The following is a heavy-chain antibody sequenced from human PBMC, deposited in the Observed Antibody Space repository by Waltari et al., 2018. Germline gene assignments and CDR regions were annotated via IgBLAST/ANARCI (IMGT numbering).Heavy chain of an antibody. J-gene: IGHJ4*02. CDR2: INWNTKKI. CDR3: ARDIAIVPSGSLDY. CDR1: AFTFAYFS. D-gene: IGHD5-18*01. Sequence: EVLLEESGGGLVQPCRSLRLSCLSSAFTFAYFSMHWVRQTPGGGLEWVSGINWNTKKIAYADSVKGRFTISRDNAKNSLDLEMSSLRLEDTALYYCARDIAIVPSGSLDYWGQGTLVVVSS. V-gene: IGHV3-9*01.